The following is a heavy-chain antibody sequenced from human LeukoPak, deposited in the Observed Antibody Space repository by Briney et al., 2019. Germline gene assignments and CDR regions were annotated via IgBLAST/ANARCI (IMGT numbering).Heavy chain of an antibody. J-gene: IGHJ4*02. CDR1: GYTFTGYY. D-gene: IGHD3-3*01. CDR3: ARGPSFDFGVVIIYYFDY. Sequence: GASVKVSCKASGYTFTGYYMHWVRQAPGQGLEWMGWINPNSGGTNYAQKFQGRVTMTRDTSISTAYVELSRLRSDDTAVYYCARGPSFDFGVVIIYYFDYWGQGTLVTVSS. CDR2: INPNSGGT. V-gene: IGHV1-2*02.